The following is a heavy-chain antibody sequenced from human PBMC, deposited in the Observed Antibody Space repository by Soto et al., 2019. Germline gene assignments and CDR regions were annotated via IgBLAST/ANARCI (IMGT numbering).Heavy chain of an antibody. V-gene: IGHV4-4*02. J-gene: IGHJ5*02. CDR2: IYHSGST. D-gene: IGHD6-13*01. CDR3: ARAGAAAGTYNWFDP. CDR1: GGSISSSNW. Sequence: QVQLQESGPGLVKPSGTLSLTCAVSGGSISSSNWWSWVRQPPGKGLEWIGEIYHSGSTNYNPSLKSRVNIAGDKSKNQFSLKLSSVTAADTAVYYCARAGAAAGTYNWFDPWGQGTLVTVSS.